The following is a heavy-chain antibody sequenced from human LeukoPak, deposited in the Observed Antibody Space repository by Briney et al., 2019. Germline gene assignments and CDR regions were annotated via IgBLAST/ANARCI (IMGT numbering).Heavy chain of an antibody. CDR1: GFTFSSYA. CDR2: ISYDGSNK. CDR3: ARDRGDYVWGSYPLDY. J-gene: IGHJ4*02. Sequence: GGSLRLSCAASGFTFSSYAMSWVRQAPGKGLEWVAVISYDGSNKYYADSVKGRFTISRDNSKNTLYLQMNSLRAEDTAVYYCARDRGDYVWGSYPLDYWGQGTLVTVSS. V-gene: IGHV3-30-3*01. D-gene: IGHD3-16*02.